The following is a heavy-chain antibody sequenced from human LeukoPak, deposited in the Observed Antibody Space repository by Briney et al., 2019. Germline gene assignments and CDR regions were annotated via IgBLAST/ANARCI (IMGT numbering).Heavy chain of an antibody. D-gene: IGHD3-3*01. CDR1: GFTVSGNY. CDR3: AREYHDFWSGSFDY. CDR2: IYSGGST. Sequence: GGSLRLSCAASGFTVSGNYMSWVRQAPGKGLEWVSVIYSGGSTYYADSVKGRFTISRDNSENTLYLQMNSLRAEDTAVYYCAREYHDFWSGSFDYWGQGTLVTVSS. J-gene: IGHJ4*02. V-gene: IGHV3-53*01.